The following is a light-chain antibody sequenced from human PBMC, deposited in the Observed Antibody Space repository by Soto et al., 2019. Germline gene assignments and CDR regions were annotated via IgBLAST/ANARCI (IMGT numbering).Light chain of an antibody. CDR3: LLSYSGAQAV. CDR1: TGAVTSGHY. J-gene: IGLJ2*01. CDR2: DTS. Sequence: VVTQEPSLTVSPGGTVTLTCGSSTGAVTSGHYPYWFQQKPGQAPRTLIYDTSNKHSWTPARFSGSLLGGKAALTLSGAQPEDEAEYYCLLSYSGAQAVFGGGTKVTVL. V-gene: IGLV7-46*01.